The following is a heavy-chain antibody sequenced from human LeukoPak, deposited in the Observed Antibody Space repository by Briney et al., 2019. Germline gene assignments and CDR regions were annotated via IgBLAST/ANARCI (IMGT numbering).Heavy chain of an antibody. V-gene: IGHV1-18*04. J-gene: IGHJ4*02. CDR3: ARVAIMITFGGVIVSRPFDY. Sequence: ASVTVSFKASGYTFTSYGISWVRQAPGQGLEWMGWISAYNGNTHYLQKLQGRVNMTTDKSTSTAYMELRSLRSDDTAVYYCARVAIMITFGGVIVSRPFDYWGQGTLVTVSS. D-gene: IGHD3-16*02. CDR2: ISAYNGNT. CDR1: GYTFTSYG.